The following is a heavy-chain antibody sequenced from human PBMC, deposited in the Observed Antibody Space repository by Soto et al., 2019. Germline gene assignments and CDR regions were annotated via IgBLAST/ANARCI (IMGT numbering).Heavy chain of an antibody. J-gene: IGHJ6*03. D-gene: IGHD3-10*01. CDR1: GFTFSSYW. V-gene: IGHV3-74*01. Sequence: EVQLVESGGGLVQPGGSLRLSCAASGFTFSSYWMHWVRQTPGEGLVWVSRIKGDGSTTHYADSVKGRFTISRDNARNSLYLQMNRLRAEDTGLYYCARGAGGYYYIDVWGKGATVTISS. CDR2: IKGDGSTT. CDR3: ARGAGGYYYIDV.